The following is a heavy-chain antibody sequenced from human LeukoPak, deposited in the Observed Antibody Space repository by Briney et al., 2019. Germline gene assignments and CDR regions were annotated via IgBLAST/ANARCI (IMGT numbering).Heavy chain of an antibody. J-gene: IGHJ3*02. CDR1: GGSISSYY. Sequence: SETLSLTCTVSGGSISSYYWSWLRQPPGKGLEWIGYIYYSGSTNYNPSLKSRVTISVDTSKNQFSLKLSSVTAADTAVYYCARGLGYGEYLVPFDIWGQGTLVTVSS. V-gene: IGHV4-59*01. CDR2: IYYSGST. CDR3: ARGLGYGEYLVPFDI. D-gene: IGHD4-17*01.